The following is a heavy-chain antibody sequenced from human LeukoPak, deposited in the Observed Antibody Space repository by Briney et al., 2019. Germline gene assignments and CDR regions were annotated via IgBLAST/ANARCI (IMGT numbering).Heavy chain of an antibody. CDR1: EFTFNRYW. CDR3: TRDALFGSGRTHLDF. Sequence: RGSLRLSCAASEFTFNRYWMSWVRQAPGKGLQWVANIKQDGSEAHYVDSVKGRFTISRDNAKNSLSLQMNSLNVDDTGAYFCTRDALFGSGRTHLDFWSQGTLVSVSS. J-gene: IGHJ4*02. CDR2: IKQDGSEA. D-gene: IGHD3-10*01. V-gene: IGHV3-7*04.